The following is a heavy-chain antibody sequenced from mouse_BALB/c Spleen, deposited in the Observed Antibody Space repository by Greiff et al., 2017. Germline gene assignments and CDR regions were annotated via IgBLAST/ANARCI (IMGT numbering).Heavy chain of an antibody. D-gene: IGHD3-1*01. CDR3: AKSARAPYAMED. Sequence: EVQLQQSGPELVKPGASVKISCKTSGYTFTEYTMHWVKQSQGKSLEWIGGINPNNGGTSYNQKFKGKATLTVDKSSSTAYMELRSLSSEDSADYYCAKSARAPYAMEDWGEGTSVTVSS. CDR2: INPNNGGT. V-gene: IGHV1-18*01. J-gene: IGHJ4*01. CDR1: GYTFTEYT.